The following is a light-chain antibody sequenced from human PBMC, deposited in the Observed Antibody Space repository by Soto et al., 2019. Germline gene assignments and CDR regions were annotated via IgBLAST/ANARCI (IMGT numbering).Light chain of an antibody. CDR1: SNDVGGYNS. V-gene: IGLV2-8*01. CDR2: EVA. Sequence: QSALTQPPSASGSPGQSVTIFCTGTSNDVGGYNSVSWYQQHPGQAPKLLIQEVAKRPSGVPDRFSGSKSGNTASLTVSGLQSEDEAYYYCTSFVGGYTVIFGGGTKLTVL. J-gene: IGLJ2*01. CDR3: TSFVGGYTVI.